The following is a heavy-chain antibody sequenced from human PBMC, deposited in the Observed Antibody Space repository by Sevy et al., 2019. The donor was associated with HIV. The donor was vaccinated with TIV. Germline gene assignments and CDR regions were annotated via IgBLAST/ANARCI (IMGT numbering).Heavy chain of an antibody. Sequence: GGSLRLSCAASGFTFSNFGMHWVRQAPGKGPEWVTFIRYDGSTKYYVDSVKGRFIISRDNSKNTLYLQMNSLRPDDTAAYFCAKGLGMVQGALLSDDLWGPGTMVTVSS. D-gene: IGHD3-10*01. CDR1: GFTFSNFG. CDR3: AKGLGMVQGALLSDDL. CDR2: IRYDGSTK. J-gene: IGHJ3*01. V-gene: IGHV3-30*02.